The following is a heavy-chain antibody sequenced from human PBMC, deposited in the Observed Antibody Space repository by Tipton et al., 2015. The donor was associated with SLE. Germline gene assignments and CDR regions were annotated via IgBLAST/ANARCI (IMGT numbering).Heavy chain of an antibody. J-gene: IGHJ4*02. Sequence: TLSLTCTVSGGSISSSSYYWGWIRQPPGKGLEWIGNIYYSGSTYYNPSLKTRVTISVDTSKNQFSLKLSSVTAADTAVYYCATGWYYFDYWDQGTLLTVSS. CDR1: GGSISSSSYY. V-gene: IGHV4-39*01. D-gene: IGHD6-19*01. CDR3: ATGWYYFDY. CDR2: IYYSGST.